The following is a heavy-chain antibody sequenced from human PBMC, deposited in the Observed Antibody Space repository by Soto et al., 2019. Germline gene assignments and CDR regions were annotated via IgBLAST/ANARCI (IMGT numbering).Heavy chain of an antibody. Sequence: GASVKVSCKASGYTFTSYGISWVRQAPGQGLEWMGWISAYNGNTKYSQKFQGRVTITRDTSASTAYMELSSLRSEDTAVYYCAREEGGYSSSWYETFDYWGRGTLVTVSS. V-gene: IGHV1-18*04. CDR2: ISAYNGNT. CDR1: GYTFTSYG. CDR3: AREEGGYSSSWYETFDY. J-gene: IGHJ4*02. D-gene: IGHD6-13*01.